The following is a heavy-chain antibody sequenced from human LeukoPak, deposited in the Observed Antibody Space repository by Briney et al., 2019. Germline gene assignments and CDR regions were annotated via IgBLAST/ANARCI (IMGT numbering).Heavy chain of an antibody. Sequence: GGSLRLSCAASGFTFSSYAMHWVRQAPGKGLEWVAVISYDGSNKYYADSVKGRFTISRDNAKNSLYLQMNSLRAEDTAVYYWVRGGRYGKNLGAFDIWGQGTMVTVSS. CDR1: GFTFSSYA. CDR2: ISYDGSNK. V-gene: IGHV3-30-3*01. D-gene: IGHD5-24*01. J-gene: IGHJ3*02. CDR3: VRGGRYGKNLGAFDI.